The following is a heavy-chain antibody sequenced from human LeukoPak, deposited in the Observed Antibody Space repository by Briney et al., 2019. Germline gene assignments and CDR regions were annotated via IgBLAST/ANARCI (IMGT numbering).Heavy chain of an antibody. J-gene: IGHJ2*01. CDR3: ARDRGGPYWYFDL. Sequence: GGSLRLSCAASGFTFSSYWMHWVRQAPGKGLVWVSRINTDGSSTSYADSVKGRFTISRDNAKNTLYLQMNSLRAEDTAVYYCARDRGGPYWYFDLWGRGTLVTVSS. CDR2: INTDGSST. V-gene: IGHV3-74*01. D-gene: IGHD4-23*01. CDR1: GFTFSSYW.